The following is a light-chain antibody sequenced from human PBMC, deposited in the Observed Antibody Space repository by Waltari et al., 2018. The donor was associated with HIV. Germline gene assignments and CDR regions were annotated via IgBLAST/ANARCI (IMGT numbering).Light chain of an antibody. V-gene: IGLV2-8*01. CDR3: SSYTSYARLV. Sequence: QSALTQPPSASGSPGQSVTISCTGTSSDVGGYNYVSWYQQHPVKAPKLMIYEVSKRPSGVPDRFSGSKSGNTASLTVSGLQAEDEADYYCSSYTSYARLVFGTGTRVTV. J-gene: IGLJ1*01. CDR2: EVS. CDR1: SSDVGGYNY.